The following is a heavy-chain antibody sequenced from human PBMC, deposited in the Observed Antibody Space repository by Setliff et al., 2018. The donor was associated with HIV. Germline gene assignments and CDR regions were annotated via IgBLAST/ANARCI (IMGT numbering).Heavy chain of an antibody. V-gene: IGHV4-38-2*01. CDR2: VFYRGGA. Sequence: PSETLSLTCAAFGDSFKSAYYWGWIRQPLRKTLQWLGSVFYRGGAYYNPSFKARLTMSLDTSKNQFSLNLTSLTAADKAVYFCARGKTTGSFFDKIHAAFNVWGPGTLVTVSS. CDR1: GDSFKSAYY. CDR3: ARGKTTGSFFDKIHAAFNV. J-gene: IGHJ3*01. D-gene: IGHD4-17*01.